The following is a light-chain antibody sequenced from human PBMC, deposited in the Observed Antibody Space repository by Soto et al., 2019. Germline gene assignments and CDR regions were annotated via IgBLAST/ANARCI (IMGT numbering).Light chain of an antibody. J-gene: IGKJ2*01. V-gene: IGKV1-5*01. CDR1: QSISSW. Sequence: DIQMTQSPSTLSASVGDRVTTTCRASQSISSWLAWYQQKPGKAPKLLIYDASSLESGVPSRFSGSGSGTEFTLTISSLQPDDFATYYCQQYHSYLYTFGQGTKLEIK. CDR2: DAS. CDR3: QQYHSYLYT.